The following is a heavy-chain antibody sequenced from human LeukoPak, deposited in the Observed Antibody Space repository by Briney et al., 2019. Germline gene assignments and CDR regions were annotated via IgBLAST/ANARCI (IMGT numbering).Heavy chain of an antibody. CDR1: GGSISTNAYY. J-gene: IGHJ4*02. Sequence: SETLSLTCTVSGGSISTNAYYWAWIRQPPGKGLEWIGSVFYSGSTYSNPSLESRLTISVDTSKNHFSLKLSSVPAADTAVYYCARGGRMVRGVIIWSHFDSWGQGVLVTVSS. V-gene: IGHV4-39*02. D-gene: IGHD3-10*01. CDR3: ARGGRMVRGVIIWSHFDS. CDR2: VFYSGST.